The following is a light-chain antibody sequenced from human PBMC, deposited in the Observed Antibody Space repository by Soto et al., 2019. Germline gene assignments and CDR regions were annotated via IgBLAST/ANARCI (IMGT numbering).Light chain of an antibody. CDR1: QSISSW. CDR3: QQYDNYKPLN. V-gene: IGKV1-5*01. J-gene: IGKJ4*01. CDR2: DAS. Sequence: PSTLSASVGDRVTITCRASQSISSWLAWYQQKPGKAPKLLIFDASSLESGTPSRFSGRRSGTQFTLTINGLQPDDFATYYCQQYDNYKPLNFGGGTKVDIK.